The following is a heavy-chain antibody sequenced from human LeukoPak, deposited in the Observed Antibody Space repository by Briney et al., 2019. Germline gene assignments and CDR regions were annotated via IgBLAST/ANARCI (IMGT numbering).Heavy chain of an antibody. CDR1: EFTVSRNY. D-gene: IGHD5-24*01. J-gene: IGHJ4*02. CDR3: TRDQMNY. Sequence: QPGGSLRLSCTASEFTVSRNYMLWVRQAPGKGLEWVSLIFSNGDTHYADSVKGRFTISRDTSKNTVSLQMNSLRVEDTAMYYCTRDQMNYWDQATLVTVSS. V-gene: IGHV3-53*01. CDR2: IFSNGDT.